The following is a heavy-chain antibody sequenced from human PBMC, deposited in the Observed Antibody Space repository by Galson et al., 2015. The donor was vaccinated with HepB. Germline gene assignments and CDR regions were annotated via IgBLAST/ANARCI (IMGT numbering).Heavy chain of an antibody. V-gene: IGHV3-23*01. J-gene: IGHJ2*01. CDR3: ARASSSHFDL. CDR2: ISASGGSA. CDR1: GFTLSSYA. D-gene: IGHD3-10*01. Sequence: SLRLSCAASGFTLSSYAIRWVRQAPGQGLEWVSAISASGGSAYYADSVKGRFTISRDNSKNTVDLQMNSLRAEDTAIYYCARASSSHFDLWGRGTLVTVSS.